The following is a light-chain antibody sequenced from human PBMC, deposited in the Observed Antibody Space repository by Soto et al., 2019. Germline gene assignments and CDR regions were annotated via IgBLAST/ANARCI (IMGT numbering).Light chain of an antibody. Sequence: QSVLTQPASVSGSPGRAITVSCTGTGSDVGAYNFVSWYQLHPGEAPKVLIYEVSKRPPGVSSRFSGSKSGNTASLTISGLQAEDEADYYCCSHAGSIFAVFGGGTKVTVL. V-gene: IGLV2-23*02. CDR3: CSHAGSIFAV. CDR1: GSDVGAYNF. J-gene: IGLJ2*01. CDR2: EVS.